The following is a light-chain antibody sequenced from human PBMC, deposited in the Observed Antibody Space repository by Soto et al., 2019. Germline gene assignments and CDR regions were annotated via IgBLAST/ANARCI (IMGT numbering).Light chain of an antibody. J-gene: IGLJ1*01. CDR2: SNN. CDR1: SSNVGSNT. V-gene: IGLV1-44*01. Sequence: QSVLTQPPSASGTPGQRVTISCSGSSSNVGSNTVNWYQQLAGPPPKLHIYSNNQRPSGVPDRFSGSKSGTSASLAISGLQSEDEADYYCAAWDDSLTCQSVLGTGTKVTV. CDR3: AAWDDSLTCQSV.